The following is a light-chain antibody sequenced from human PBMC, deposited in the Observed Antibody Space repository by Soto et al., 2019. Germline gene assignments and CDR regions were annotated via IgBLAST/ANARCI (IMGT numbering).Light chain of an antibody. CDR2: GAS. J-gene: IGKJ4*01. V-gene: IGKV3-20*01. CDR1: QGVSSSY. CDR3: QHYRTS. Sequence: EIVLTQSPGTLSLSPGERATLSCRASQGVSSSYLAWYQQKPGQPPRLLIYGASSRATGIPDRFSGSGSGTDFTRTITRLEPEDFSVYYCQHYRTSFGGGTKVEIK.